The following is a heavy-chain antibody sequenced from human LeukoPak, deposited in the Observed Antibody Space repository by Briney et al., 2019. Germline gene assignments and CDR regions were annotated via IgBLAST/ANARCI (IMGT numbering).Heavy chain of an antibody. D-gene: IGHD1-26*01. CDR1: GFTFSSYA. V-gene: IGHV3-21*01. J-gene: IGHJ3*01. CDR2: ISSSFNYL. CDR3: ARPSAYSPDGFDV. Sequence: GGSLRLSCAASGFTFSSYAMNWVRQAPGKGLEWVSSISSSFNYLYYADSVKGRFTISRDNAKNSLYLQMNSLRAEDTAVYYCARPSAYSPDGFDVWGQGTMVTISS.